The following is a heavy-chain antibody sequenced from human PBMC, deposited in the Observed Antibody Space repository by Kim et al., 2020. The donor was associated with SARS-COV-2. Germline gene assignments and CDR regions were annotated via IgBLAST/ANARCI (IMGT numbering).Heavy chain of an antibody. CDR1: GGSISSGDYY. D-gene: IGHD1-26*01. CDR3: AREYRGSYPPGDNWFDP. J-gene: IGHJ5*02. Sequence: SETLSLTCTVSGGSISSGDYYWSWIRQPPGKGLEWIGYIYYSGSTYYNPSLKSRVTISVDTSKNQFSLKLSSVTAADTAVYYCAREYRGSYPPGDNWFDPWGQGTLVTVSS. V-gene: IGHV4-30-4*01. CDR2: IYYSGST.